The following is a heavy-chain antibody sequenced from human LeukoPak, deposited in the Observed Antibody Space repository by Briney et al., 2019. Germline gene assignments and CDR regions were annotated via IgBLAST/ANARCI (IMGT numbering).Heavy chain of an antibody. CDR3: ARSEGYDFWSGHRD. J-gene: IGHJ4*02. CDR1: GGSISSYY. CDR2: IYTSGSA. Sequence: SETLSLTCTVSGGSISSYYWSWIRQPAGKGLEWIGRIYTSGSANYNPSLKSRVTMSVDASKNQFSLKLSSVTAADTAVYYCARSEGYDFWSGHRDWGQGTLVTVSS. D-gene: IGHD3-3*01. V-gene: IGHV4-4*07.